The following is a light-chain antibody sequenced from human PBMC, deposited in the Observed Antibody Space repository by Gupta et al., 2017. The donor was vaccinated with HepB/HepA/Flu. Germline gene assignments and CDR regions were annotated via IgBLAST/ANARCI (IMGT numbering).Light chain of an antibody. CDR1: GGTIASSF. CDR3: QSYDSNNHV. CDR2: DTS. V-gene: IGLV6-57*03. J-gene: IGLJ2*01. Sequence: FMLTQPNPVSEFPLMTVTISCSRIGGTIASSFVQWHQQRPGTAPTTVIYDTSRRPSGIPDRFSGSIDSSTNSASLSISELKAEDECDYYCQSYDSNNHVFGGGTKLTVL.